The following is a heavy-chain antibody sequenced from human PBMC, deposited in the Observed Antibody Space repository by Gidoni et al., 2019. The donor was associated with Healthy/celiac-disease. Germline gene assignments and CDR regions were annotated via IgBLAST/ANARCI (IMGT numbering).Heavy chain of an antibody. CDR1: GYTFTSYY. V-gene: IGHV1-46*01. D-gene: IGHD6-13*01. J-gene: IGHJ6*02. Sequence: QVQLVQSGAEVKKPGASVKVSCKASGYTFTSYYMHWVRQAPGQGLEWMGIINPSGGSTSYAQKFQGRVTMTRDTSTSTVYMELSSLRSEDTAVYYWARGGPSAGNYYYYGMDVWGQGTTVTVSS. CDR3: ARGGPSAGNYYYYGMDV. CDR2: INPSGGST.